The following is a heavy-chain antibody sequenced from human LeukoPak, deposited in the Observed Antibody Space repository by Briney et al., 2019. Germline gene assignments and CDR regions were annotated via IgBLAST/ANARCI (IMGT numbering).Heavy chain of an antibody. D-gene: IGHD2-21*02. CDR1: GESFSGYY. CDR2: INHSGST. CDR3: ARGGIYCGSDCFIDY. Sequence: PSETLSLTCAVYGESFSGYYWSWLRQPPGKGLECIGEINHSGSTNYNPSLKSRVTISVDTSKNQFSLRLGSVTAADTAVYYCARGGIYCGSDCFIDYWGQGTLVTVSS. J-gene: IGHJ4*02. V-gene: IGHV4-34*01.